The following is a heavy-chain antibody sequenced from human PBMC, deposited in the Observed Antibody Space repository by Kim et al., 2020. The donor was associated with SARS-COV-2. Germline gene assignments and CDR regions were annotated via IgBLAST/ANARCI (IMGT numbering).Heavy chain of an antibody. Sequence: GGSLRLSCAASGFTFSSYGMHWVRQAPGKGLEWVAVIWYDGSNKYYADSVKGRFTISRDNSKNTLYLQMNSLRAEDTAVYYCAKGSAAAGTGWFDPWGQGTLVTVSS. CDR2: IWYDGSNK. J-gene: IGHJ5*02. V-gene: IGHV3-33*06. CDR1: GFTFSSYG. D-gene: IGHD6-13*01. CDR3: AKGSAAAGTGWFDP.